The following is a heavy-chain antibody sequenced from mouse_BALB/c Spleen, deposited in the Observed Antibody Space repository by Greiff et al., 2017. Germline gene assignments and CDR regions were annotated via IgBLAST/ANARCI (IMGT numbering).Heavy chain of an antibody. V-gene: IGHV1S16*01. D-gene: IGHD2-4*01. Sequence: VKPGASVKLSCKASGYTFTSYYMYWVKQRPGQGLEWIGGINPSNGGTNFNEKFKSKATLTVDKSSSTAYMQLSSLTSEDSAVYYCTRGGLRRGYYAMDYWGQGTSVTVSS. CDR2: INPSNGGT. J-gene: IGHJ4*01. CDR1: GYTFTSYY. CDR3: TRGGLRRGYYAMDY.